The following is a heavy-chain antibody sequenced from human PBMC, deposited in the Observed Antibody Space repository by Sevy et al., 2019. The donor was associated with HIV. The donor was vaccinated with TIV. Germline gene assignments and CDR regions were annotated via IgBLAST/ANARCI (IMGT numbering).Heavy chain of an antibody. CDR2: INPRGGST. CDR3: ARGLGWQLSRWYFEY. V-gene: IGHV1-46*01. CDR1: GYTFTTYY. Sequence: ASVNVSCKASGYTFTTYYIHWVRQAPGQGLQWMGIINPRGGSTNYAQKFQGRVTMTSDTSTSTVYMDLTSLRSEDTAVYYCARGLGWQLSRWYFEYWGQGTLVTVSS. D-gene: IGHD1-1*01. J-gene: IGHJ4*02.